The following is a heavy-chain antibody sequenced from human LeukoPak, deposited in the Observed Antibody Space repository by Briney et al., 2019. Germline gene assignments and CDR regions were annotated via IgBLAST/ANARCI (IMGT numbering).Heavy chain of an antibody. V-gene: IGHV3-64*02. D-gene: IGHD6-19*01. CDR3: ARGHSSGWYFSYFDY. CDR1: GFTFSSYA. Sequence: GGSLRLSCAASGFTFSSYAMHWVRQAPVKGLEYVSAISSNGGSTYYADSVKGRFTISRDNSKNTLYLQMGSLRVEDMAVYYCARGHSSGWYFSYFDYWGQGTLVTVSS. J-gene: IGHJ4*02. CDR2: ISSNGGST.